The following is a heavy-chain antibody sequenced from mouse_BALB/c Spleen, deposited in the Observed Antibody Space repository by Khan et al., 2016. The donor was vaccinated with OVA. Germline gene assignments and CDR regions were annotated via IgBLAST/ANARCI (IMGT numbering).Heavy chain of an antibody. Sequence: QVQLKESGPGLVQPSQSLSITCTVSGFSLTNYSVHWVRQSPGQGLEWLGVIWSAGSTDYNAAFISRLTIRKDNSRSQAFFKMNSLQPNDTVIYYCAGRGYDYGRGSLFAYWGQGTLVTVSA. J-gene: IGHJ3*01. CDR3: AGRGYDYGRGSLFAY. V-gene: IGHV2-2*02. CDR1: GFSLTNYS. D-gene: IGHD2-4*01. CDR2: IWSAGST.